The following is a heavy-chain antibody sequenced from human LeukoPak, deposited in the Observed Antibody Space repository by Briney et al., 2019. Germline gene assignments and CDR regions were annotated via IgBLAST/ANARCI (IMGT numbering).Heavy chain of an antibody. CDR2: MNANRGNT. D-gene: IGHD3-10*01. V-gene: IGHV1-8*03. J-gene: IGHJ4*02. CDR3: ARDSAYYYGSGSNLN. Sequence: ASVKVSRKSSGYTFASYDIYWVRQATGQGVEWMGWMNANRGNTGYSQKFQGRVTITRNTSISTAYMELSSLRSEDTAVYYCARDSAYYYGSGSNLNWGQGTLVTVSS. CDR1: GYTFASYD.